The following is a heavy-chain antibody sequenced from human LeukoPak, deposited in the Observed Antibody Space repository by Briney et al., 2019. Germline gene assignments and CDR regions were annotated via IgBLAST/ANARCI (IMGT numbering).Heavy chain of an antibody. V-gene: IGHV3-NL1*01. Sequence: PGGSLRLSCAASRFTFSDYGMHWVRQAPGKGLEWVSMIYTGGSPYYANSVKGRFTISRDNSKNTLNLQMNSLRAEDTAVYYCVPLTDGSVDYWGQGTLVTVSS. CDR2: IYTGGSP. CDR1: RFTFSDYG. D-gene: IGHD3-10*01. CDR3: VPLTDGSVDY. J-gene: IGHJ4*02.